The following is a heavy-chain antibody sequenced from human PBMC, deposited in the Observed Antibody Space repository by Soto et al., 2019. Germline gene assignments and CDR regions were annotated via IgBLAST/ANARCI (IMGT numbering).Heavy chain of an antibody. CDR2: IIPIFGTT. D-gene: IGHD3-10*01. Sequence: SVKVSCKASGGTFSSHAISWVRQDTGQGLEWMGGIIPIFGTTNYAQRLQGRVSITADESTSTAYMELSSLRSEDTAVYYCAGSYKYGSGTFDAFDVWGQGTMVTVS. CDR3: AGSYKYGSGTFDAFDV. CDR1: GGTFSSHA. J-gene: IGHJ3*01. V-gene: IGHV1-69*13.